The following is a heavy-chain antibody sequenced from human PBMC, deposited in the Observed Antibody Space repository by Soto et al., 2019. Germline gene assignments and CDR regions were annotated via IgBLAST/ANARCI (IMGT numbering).Heavy chain of an antibody. D-gene: IGHD6-19*01. J-gene: IGHJ6*02. CDR1: GFTFSSYA. CDR2: ISVSGGST. CDR3: AKDLCIAVAGTCFGMDV. V-gene: IGHV3-23*01. Sequence: PGGSLRLSCAASGFTFSSYAMTWVRQAPGKGLEWVSAISVSGGSTYYADSMKGRFTMSRDNSKSTLYLQMSSLRAEDTALYYCAKDLCIAVAGTCFGMDVWGQGTTVTVSS.